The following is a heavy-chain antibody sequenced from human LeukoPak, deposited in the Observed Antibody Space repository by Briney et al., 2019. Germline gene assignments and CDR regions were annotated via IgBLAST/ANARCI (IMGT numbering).Heavy chain of an antibody. CDR1: GGSISSGSYY. V-gene: IGHV4-61*02. CDR2: IYTSGST. Sequence: SQTLSLTCTVSGGSISSGSYYWSWIRQPAGKGLEWIGRIYTSGSTNYNPSLKSRVTISVDTSKNQFSLKLSSVTAADTAVYYCAREKAGIAVAGTLDYWGLGTLVTVSS. J-gene: IGHJ4*02. D-gene: IGHD6-19*01. CDR3: AREKAGIAVAGTLDY.